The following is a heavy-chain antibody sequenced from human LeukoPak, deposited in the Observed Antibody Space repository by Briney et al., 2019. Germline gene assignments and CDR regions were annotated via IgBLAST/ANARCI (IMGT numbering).Heavy chain of an antibody. CDR2: ISPGGGPT. V-gene: IGHV3-23*01. D-gene: IGHD5-12*01. CDR1: GFTFSSNG. Sequence: GGSLRLSCAASGFTFSSNGMSWVRQAPGKGLEWVSGISPGGGPTYYADSVKGRFTISRDDSKNTLYLQMKNLRAEDTAVYYCAKDGAWLRFDDWGQGILVTVSS. CDR3: AKDGAWLRFDD. J-gene: IGHJ4*02.